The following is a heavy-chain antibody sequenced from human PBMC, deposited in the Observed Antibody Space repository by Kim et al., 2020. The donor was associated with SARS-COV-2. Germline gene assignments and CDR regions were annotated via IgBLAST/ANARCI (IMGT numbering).Heavy chain of an antibody. CDR1: GFIFSSYG. CDR3: AKDRHWVPHDY. V-gene: IGHV3-30*18. D-gene: IGHD3-10*01. CDR2: ISYDGSNK. J-gene: IGHJ4*02. Sequence: GGSLRLSCAASGFIFSSYGMHWVRQAPGKGLEWVSFISYDGSNKYYADSLKGRFTISRDNSENTLYLQMNSLTAEDTAVYFCAKDRHWVPHDYWGQGTLVTVSS.